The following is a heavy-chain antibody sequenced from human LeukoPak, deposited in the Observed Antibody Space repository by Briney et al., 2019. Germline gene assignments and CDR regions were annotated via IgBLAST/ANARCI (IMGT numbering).Heavy chain of an antibody. D-gene: IGHD3-16*01. J-gene: IGHJ4*01. Sequence: PSETLSLTCTVSGGSISSYYWSWIRQSPEKGLEWIGHIHDSGNTDYNPSLKGRVTISVDTSRKQFSLTLTSVTVADTAVYYCARTEYYDKSGNYWG. CDR2: IHDSGNT. CDR3: ARTEYYDKSGNY. CDR1: GGSISSYY. V-gene: IGHV4-4*08.